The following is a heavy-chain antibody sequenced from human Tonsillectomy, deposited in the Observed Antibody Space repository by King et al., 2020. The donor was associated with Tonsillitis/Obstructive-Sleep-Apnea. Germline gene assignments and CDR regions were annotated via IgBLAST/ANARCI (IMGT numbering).Heavy chain of an antibody. CDR2: ISFDGTNK. CDR1: GFTFSSYA. V-gene: IGHV3-30*01. D-gene: IGHD6-19*01. CDR3: ARVRIHPGITVGGYYFDY. J-gene: IGHJ4*02. Sequence: VQLVESGGGVVQPGRSLRLSCAASGFTFSSYAMHWVRQAPGKGLEWVAVISFDGTNKYYADSVKGRFTISTDNSKNTLYLQMNSLGAEDTAVYYCARVRIHPGITVGGYYFDYWGQATLVTVSS.